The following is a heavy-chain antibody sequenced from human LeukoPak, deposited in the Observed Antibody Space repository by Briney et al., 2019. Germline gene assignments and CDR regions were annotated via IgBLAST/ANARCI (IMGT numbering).Heavy chain of an antibody. CDR1: GASLSNYY. CDR3: ARGGGGDYFAY. D-gene: IGHD2-21*01. Sequence: SETLSLTCTVSGASLSNYYWSWIRQPPGKGLEWIGHIYYTGSTNYSPSLKSRVTISVDTSKNQFSLKLSSVIAADTAVYYCARGGGGDYFAYWGQGTLVTVSS. CDR2: IYYTGST. J-gene: IGHJ4*02. V-gene: IGHV4-59*01.